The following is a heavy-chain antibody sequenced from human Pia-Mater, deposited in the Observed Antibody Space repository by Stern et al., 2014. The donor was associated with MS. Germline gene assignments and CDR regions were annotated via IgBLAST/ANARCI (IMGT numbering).Heavy chain of an antibody. V-gene: IGHV4-59*01. CDR2: IHHTRRT. Sequence: QLQLQESRPGLVKPSGPLSLTCTVSGDSISNYYCTCILNPPGKGLEWIANIHHTRRTNYNPSLKSRLTISIDTSKNQFSLPLRSVTAADTAVYYCARGSRASSSWYPYYFDYWGQGTLVTVSS. D-gene: IGHD6-13*01. J-gene: IGHJ4*02. CDR1: GDSISNYY. CDR3: ARGSRASSSWYPYYFDY.